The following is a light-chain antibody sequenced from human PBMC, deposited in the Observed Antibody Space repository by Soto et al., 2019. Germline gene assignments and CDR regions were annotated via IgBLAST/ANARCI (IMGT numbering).Light chain of an antibody. Sequence: AIRMTHSPSSFSASTGDRVTITFRAGQGFSSNLAGYQVKPGKAPRLLIYTASYLESGVPSRFSGSGSGTDFTLTISSLQSEDFAVYYCQQYFSYPLTFGGGTKVEIK. V-gene: IGKV1-8*01. CDR3: QQYFSYPLT. J-gene: IGKJ4*01. CDR2: TAS. CDR1: QGFSSN.